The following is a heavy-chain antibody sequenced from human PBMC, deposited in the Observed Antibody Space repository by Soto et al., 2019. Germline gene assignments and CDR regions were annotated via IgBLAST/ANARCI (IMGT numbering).Heavy chain of an antibody. D-gene: IGHD3-3*01. V-gene: IGHV1-69*01. Sequence: QVPLVQSGAEVKKPGSSVKVSCKASGGTFGRYTLCWVRQAPGQGLEWMGEITPFLGTANSAQKFQGRVTITADESTGTAYMELGSLRSEDTAVYYCARTQFYETGGVFDYFDYWGQGTLVTGSS. CDR1: GGTFGRYT. CDR2: ITPFLGTA. CDR3: ARTQFYETGGVFDYFDY. J-gene: IGHJ4*02.